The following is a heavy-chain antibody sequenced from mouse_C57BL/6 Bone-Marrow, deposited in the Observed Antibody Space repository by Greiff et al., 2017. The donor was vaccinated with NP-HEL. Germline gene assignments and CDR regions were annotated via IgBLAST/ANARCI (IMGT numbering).Heavy chain of an antibody. V-gene: IGHV3-6*01. CDR2: ISYDGSN. D-gene: IGHD2-3*01. J-gene: IGHJ4*01. CDR1: GYSITSGYY. CDR3: ARETFYDGYPYYYAMDY. Sequence: EVQLQQSGPGLVKPSQSLSLTCSVTGYSITSGYYWNWIRQFPGNKLEWMGYISYDGSNNYNPSLKNRISITRDTSKNQFFLKLNSVTTEDTATYYCARETFYDGYPYYYAMDYWGQGTSVTVSS.